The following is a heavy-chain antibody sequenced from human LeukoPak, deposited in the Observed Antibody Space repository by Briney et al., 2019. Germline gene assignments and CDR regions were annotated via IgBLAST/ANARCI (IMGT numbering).Heavy chain of an antibody. CDR3: AAGQTTVTTSYYYYYGMDV. CDR1: GFTFTSSA. J-gene: IGHJ6*02. V-gene: IGHV1-58*02. CDR2: IVVGSGNT. D-gene: IGHD4-17*01. Sequence: GTSVKVSCKASGFTFTSSAMHWVRQARGQRLEWIGWIVVGSGNTNYAQKFQERVTITRDMSTSTAYMELSSLRSEDTAVYYCAAGQTTVTTSYYYYYGMDVWGQGTTVTVSS.